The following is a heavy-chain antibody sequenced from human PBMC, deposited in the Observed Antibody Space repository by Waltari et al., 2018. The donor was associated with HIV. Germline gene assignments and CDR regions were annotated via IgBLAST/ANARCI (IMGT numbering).Heavy chain of an antibody. Sequence: EVQLVESGGGLVKPGGSLRLSCAASGFTFSNAWMSWVRQAPGKGLEWVVRIKSKTDGGTTDYAAPVKGRFTISRDDSKNTLYLQMNSLKTEDTAVYYCTTTPAGYCSSTSCQYYYGMDVWGQGP. V-gene: IGHV3-15*01. D-gene: IGHD2-2*03. CDR1: GFTFSNAW. CDR2: IKSKTDGGTT. J-gene: IGHJ6*02. CDR3: TTTPAGYCSSTSCQYYYGMDV.